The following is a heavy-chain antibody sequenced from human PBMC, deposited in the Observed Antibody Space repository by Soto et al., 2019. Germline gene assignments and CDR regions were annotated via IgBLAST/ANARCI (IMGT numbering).Heavy chain of an antibody. V-gene: IGHV4-34*01. CDR2: INHSGST. J-gene: IGHJ4*02. D-gene: IGHD5-12*01. Sequence: QVQLQQWGAGLLKPSETLSLTCAVYGGSVSGYYWSWIRQPPGKGLEWIGAINHSGSTNYNPSLKTRVTISVDTSKNQFSLKLSSVTAADTAVYYCARGPGGLRGDYWRQGTLVTVSS. CDR1: GGSVSGYY. CDR3: ARGPGGLRGDY.